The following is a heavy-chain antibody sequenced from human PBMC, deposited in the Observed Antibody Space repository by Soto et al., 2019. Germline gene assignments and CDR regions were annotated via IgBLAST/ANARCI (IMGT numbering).Heavy chain of an antibody. V-gene: IGHV4-59*01. CDR1: GGSISSYY. CDR3: ARGMRYYDYIQGPDWFDP. J-gene: IGHJ5*02. CDR2: IYYSGST. D-gene: IGHD3-16*01. Sequence: PSETLSLTCTFSGGSISSYYWSWIRQPPGKGLEWIGYIYYSGSTNYNPSLKSRVTISVDTSKNQFSLKLSSVTAADTAVYYCARGMRYYDYIQGPDWFDPWGQGTLVTVSS.